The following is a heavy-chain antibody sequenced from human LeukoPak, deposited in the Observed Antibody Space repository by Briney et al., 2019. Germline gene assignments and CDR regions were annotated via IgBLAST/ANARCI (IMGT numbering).Heavy chain of an antibody. CDR1: GDSISSSHW. CDR3: ARVSGYDWESFHDY. V-gene: IGHV4-4*02. J-gene: IGHJ4*02. CDR2: IYHSGNT. Sequence: SETLSLTCAVSGDSISSSHWWSWVRQSPGKGLEWIGEIYHSGNTNYNPSLKSRVAISLDKSSNQFSLRLSSVTAADTAVYYCARVSGYDWESFHDYWGQGTLVTVSS. D-gene: IGHD5-12*01.